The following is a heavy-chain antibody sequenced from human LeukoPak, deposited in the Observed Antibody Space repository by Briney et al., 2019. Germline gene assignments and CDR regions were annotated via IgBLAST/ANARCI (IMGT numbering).Heavy chain of an antibody. J-gene: IGHJ4*02. CDR2: INSDGSST. CDR3: ARDRRAVAGTGPFDY. D-gene: IGHD6-19*01. V-gene: IGHV3-74*01. Sequence: GGSLRLSCAASGFTFSSYWMHWVRQAPGKGLVWVSRINSDGSSTSYADSVKGRFTISRDNAKNTLYLQMNSLRAEDTAVHYCARDRRAVAGTGPFDYWGQGTLVTVSS. CDR1: GFTFSSYW.